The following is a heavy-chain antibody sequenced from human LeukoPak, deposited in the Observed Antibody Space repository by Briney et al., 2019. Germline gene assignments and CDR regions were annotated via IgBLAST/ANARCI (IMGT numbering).Heavy chain of an antibody. CDR2: IYYSGST. D-gene: IGHD5-18*01. V-gene: IGHV4-59*01. CDR3: ARGPNSAAMDY. J-gene: IGHJ4*02. CDR1: GGSISSYY. Sequence: SSETLSLTCTVSGGSISSYYWSWIRQPPGKGLEWIGYIYYSGSTNYNPPLKSRVTISVATSNNQFSLNLSSVTAADTAVYYCARGPNSAAMDYWGQGTLVTVSS.